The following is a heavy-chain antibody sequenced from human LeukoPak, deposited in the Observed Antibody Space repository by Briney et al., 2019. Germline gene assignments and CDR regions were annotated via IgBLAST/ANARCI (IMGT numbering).Heavy chain of an antibody. D-gene: IGHD2-21*02. CDR1: GFTFSSYG. CDR3: AKSVTGCGGDCYYFDY. Sequence: PGGSLRLSCAASGFTFSSYGMHWVRQAPGKGLEWAAVIWYDGSNKYYADSVKGRFTISRDNSKNTLYLQMNSLRAEDTAVYYCAKSVTGCGGDCYYFDYWGQGTLVTVSS. J-gene: IGHJ4*02. CDR2: IWYDGSNK. V-gene: IGHV3-33*06.